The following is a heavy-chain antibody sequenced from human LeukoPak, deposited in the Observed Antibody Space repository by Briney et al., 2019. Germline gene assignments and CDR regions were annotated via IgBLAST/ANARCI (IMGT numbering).Heavy chain of an antibody. CDR3: ARTGRDGYNYYFDY. CDR2: INAGNGNT. J-gene: IGHJ4*02. Sequence: RASVKVSCKASGYTFTSYAMHWVRQAPGQRLEWMGWINAGNGNTKYSQKFQGRVTITRDTSASTAYMELSSLRSEDTAVYSCARTGRDGYNYYFDYWGQGTLVTVSS. V-gene: IGHV1-3*01. CDR1: GYTFTSYA. D-gene: IGHD5-24*01.